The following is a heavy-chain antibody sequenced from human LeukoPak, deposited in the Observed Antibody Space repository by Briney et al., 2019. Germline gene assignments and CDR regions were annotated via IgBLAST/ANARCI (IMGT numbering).Heavy chain of an antibody. CDR1: GFTFSDYE. V-gene: IGHV3-48*03. CDR2: IGSSDTTI. CDR3: ARGRRDAYSQNFDY. J-gene: IGHJ4*02. Sequence: PGGSLTLSCAASGFTFSDYEMNWVRQAPGKGLEGVSYIGSSDTTIYYADSVKGRFTISRDNAKNSLYLQMNSLRAEDTAVYYCARGRRDAYSQNFDYGGQGTLVTVSS. D-gene: IGHD5-24*01.